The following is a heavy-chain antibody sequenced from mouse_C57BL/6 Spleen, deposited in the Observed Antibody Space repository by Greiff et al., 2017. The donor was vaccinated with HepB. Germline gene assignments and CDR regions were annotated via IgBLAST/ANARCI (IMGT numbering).Heavy chain of an antibody. CDR1: GFTFSSYT. V-gene: IGHV5-9*01. CDR2: ISGGGGNT. J-gene: IGHJ2*01. Sequence: DVKLVESGGGLVKPGGSLKLSCAASGFTFSSYTMSWVRQTPEKRLEWVATISGGGGNTYYPDSVKGRFTISRDNAKNTLYLQMSSLRSEDTALYYCASKLGYYFDYWGQGTTLTVSS. D-gene: IGHD4-1*01. CDR3: ASKLGYYFDY.